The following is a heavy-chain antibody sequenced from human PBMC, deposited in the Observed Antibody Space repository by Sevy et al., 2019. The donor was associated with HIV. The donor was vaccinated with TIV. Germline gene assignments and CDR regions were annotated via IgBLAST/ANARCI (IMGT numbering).Heavy chain of an antibody. CDR2: IYPGDSDT. J-gene: IGHJ3*02. Sequence: GESLKISCKGSGYSFTSYWIGWVRQMPGKGLEWMGIIYPGDSDTRYSPSFQGQVTISADKSISTAYLQWSSLKASDTAMYYCARRISTPGEGFFAFDIWGQGTVVTVSS. CDR1: GYSFTSYW. CDR3: ARRISTPGEGFFAFDI. D-gene: IGHD3-3*01. V-gene: IGHV5-51*01.